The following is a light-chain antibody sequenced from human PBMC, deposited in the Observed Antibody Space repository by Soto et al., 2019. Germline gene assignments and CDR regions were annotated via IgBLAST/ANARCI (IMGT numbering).Light chain of an antibody. CDR3: GAYAGSYTNV. CDR2: DVS. CDR1: HTDARGYHY. V-gene: IGLV2-11*01. J-gene: IGLJ1*01. Sequence: THPRPVCQCPEPQLTISRTNTHTDARGYHYVSWYQHHPCTALLLMIYDVSKRPSGVPVRFYGSKPANTASLTISGLQAGDEADYYSGAYAGSYTNVCGSGTKGTVL.